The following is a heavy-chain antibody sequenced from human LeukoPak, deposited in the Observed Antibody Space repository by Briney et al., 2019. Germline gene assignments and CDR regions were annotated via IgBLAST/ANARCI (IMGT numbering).Heavy chain of an antibody. V-gene: IGHV4-59*08. CDR2: MYYTGTT. CDR1: GGSINSYY. Sequence: SETRSLTCTVSGGSINSYYWSWIRQPPEKGLEWVGWMYYTGTTNYSPSLRSRVTISLDRSNNQLSLTLSSVTAADTAVYYCARSSGADKADYWGQGALVTVSS. J-gene: IGHJ4*02. D-gene: IGHD2-15*01. CDR3: ARSSGADKADY.